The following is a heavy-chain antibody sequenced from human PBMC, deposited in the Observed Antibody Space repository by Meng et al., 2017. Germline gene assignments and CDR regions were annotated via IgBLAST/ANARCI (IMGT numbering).Heavy chain of an antibody. CDR3: ATESA. V-gene: IGHV3-66*01. CDR2: IYSGGST. CDR1: GVTVSSNY. Sequence: VQLVESGGGSVQPGGSLRLSWVASGVTVSSNYMSWVRQAPGKGLEWVSLIYSGGSTYYSDSVKGRFTISRDNSKNTLYLQMNSLRAEDTAVYYCATESAWGQGTLVTVSS. J-gene: IGHJ5*02.